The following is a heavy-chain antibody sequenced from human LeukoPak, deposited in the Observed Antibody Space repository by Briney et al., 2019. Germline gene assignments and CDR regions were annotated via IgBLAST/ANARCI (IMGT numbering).Heavy chain of an antibody. V-gene: IGHV4-4*09. CDR1: GGSISSYY. CDR3: ARHATYCGCDCYDDAFDI. CDR2: IYTSGSN. D-gene: IGHD2-21*02. Sequence: SEPLSLPCTVSGGSISSYYWSWIRQPPGKGLEWIGYIYTSGSNNYNPSLKSRVTISVDTSKNQFSLRLSSVTAADTAVYYCARHATYCGCDCYDDAFDIWGQGTMVTVSS. J-gene: IGHJ3*02.